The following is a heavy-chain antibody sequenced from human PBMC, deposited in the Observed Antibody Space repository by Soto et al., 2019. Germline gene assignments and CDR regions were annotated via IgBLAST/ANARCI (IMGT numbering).Heavy chain of an antibody. CDR2: IYWDDDK. Sequence: QITLKESGPTLVKPTQTLTLTCTFSGFSLSTGGVGVGWFRQPPGKALEWLALIYWDDDKRYSPSLKSRLTXPXXASKNQVVLQMTNMDPVDTATYYCAHRQECGDYGCWGQGTLVTVSS. CDR3: AHRQECGDYGC. CDR1: GFSLSTGGVG. V-gene: IGHV2-5*02. J-gene: IGHJ4*02. D-gene: IGHD4-17*01.